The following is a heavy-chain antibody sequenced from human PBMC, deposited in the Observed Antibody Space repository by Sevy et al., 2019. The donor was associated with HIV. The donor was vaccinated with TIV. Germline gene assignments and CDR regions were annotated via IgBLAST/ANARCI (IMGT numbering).Heavy chain of an antibody. J-gene: IGHJ2*01. Sequence: SETLSLTCTVSGGSISSYYWSWIRQPPGKGLEWIGYIYYSGSTNYNPSLKSRVTISVDTSKNQFSLKLSSVTAADTAVYYCARVLGYYDSSGYFFWNFDLWGRGTLVTVSS. CDR2: IYYSGST. D-gene: IGHD3-22*01. CDR1: GGSISSYY. V-gene: IGHV4-59*01. CDR3: ARVLGYYDSSGYFFWNFDL.